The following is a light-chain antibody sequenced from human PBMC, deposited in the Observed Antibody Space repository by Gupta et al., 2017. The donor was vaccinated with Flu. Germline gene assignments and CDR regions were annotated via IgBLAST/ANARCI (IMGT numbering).Light chain of an antibody. CDR3: QGSYIAPRLLT. CDR1: QTIYNY. Sequence: DIQMTQSPSPLPASIGDRLTITCRTSQTIYNYVNWYQQKPGKAPKLLIYTACTLQRGVKSRVSCSGYGTEFTLTISSLQPEYFASYDCQGSYIAPRLLTFGRGTQVEVK. V-gene: IGKV1-39*01. CDR2: TAC. J-gene: IGKJ4*01.